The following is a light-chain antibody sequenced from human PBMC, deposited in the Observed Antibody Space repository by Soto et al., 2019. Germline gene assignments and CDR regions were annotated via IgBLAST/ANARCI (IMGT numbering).Light chain of an antibody. CDR3: QQYHDWPLT. CDR2: DTS. V-gene: IGKV3-15*01. CDR1: QSLSSN. Sequence: EIVLTQSPATLSVSPGERATLSCRASQSLSSNLAWYQQKPGQAPRLLIYDTSTRATGIPARFSGSGSGTEFTLTISSLQAEDFAVYYCQQYHDWPLTFGGGTKVEIK. J-gene: IGKJ4*01.